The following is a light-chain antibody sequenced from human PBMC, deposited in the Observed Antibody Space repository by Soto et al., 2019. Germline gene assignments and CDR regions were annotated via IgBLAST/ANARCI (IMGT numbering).Light chain of an antibody. CDR2: GAS. J-gene: IGKJ5*01. CDR1: QSVSSNN. Sequence: EIVLTQSPGTLSLSPGETATLSCRASQSVSSNNLAWNHQKPGQTPRLLIYGASSRASGIPDRFSGSGSGTDFTLTISRLEPEGLAGYYFQQYDNSITFGQGTRLEIE. V-gene: IGKV3-20*01. CDR3: QQYDNSIT.